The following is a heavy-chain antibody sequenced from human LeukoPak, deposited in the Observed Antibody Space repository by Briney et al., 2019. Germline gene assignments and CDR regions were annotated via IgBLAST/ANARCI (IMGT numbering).Heavy chain of an antibody. CDR2: ISSSSSYI. V-gene: IGHV3-21*01. CDR3: AREGGQWLVPYFDY. D-gene: IGHD6-19*01. CDR1: GFTFSSYS. J-gene: IGHJ4*02. Sequence: PGGSLRLSCAASGFTFSSYSMNWVRQAPGKGLEWVSSISSSSSYIYYADSVKGRFTISRDNSKNTLYLQMNSLRAEDTAVYYCAREGGQWLVPYFDYWGQGTLVTVSS.